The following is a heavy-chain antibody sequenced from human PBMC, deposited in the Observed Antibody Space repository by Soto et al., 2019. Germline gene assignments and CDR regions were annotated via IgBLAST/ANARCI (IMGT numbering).Heavy chain of an antibody. CDR1: GYTFTGYY. V-gene: IGHV1-2*04. CDR2: INPNSGGT. CDR3: AREDYGDSNFDY. Sequence: ASMKVSCKASGYTFTGYYMHWVRQAPGQGLEWMGWINPNSGGTKYAQKFQGWVSMTRDTSISTAYMELSRLRSDDTAVYYCAREDYGDSNFDYWGQGTLVTVSS. D-gene: IGHD4-17*01. J-gene: IGHJ4*02.